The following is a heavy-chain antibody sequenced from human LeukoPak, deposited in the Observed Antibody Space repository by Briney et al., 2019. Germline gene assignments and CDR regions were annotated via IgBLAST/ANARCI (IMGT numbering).Heavy chain of an antibody. D-gene: IGHD1-26*01. CDR3: ARGGSYLSAFDI. J-gene: IGHJ3*02. CDR2: IYYSGST. Sequence: PSETLSLTCTVSGGSISSYYWSWLRQPPGKGLEWIGYIYYSGSTNYNPSLKSRVTISVDTSKNQFSLKLSSVTAADTAVYYCARGGSYLSAFDIWGQGTMVTVSS. CDR1: GGSISSYY. V-gene: IGHV4-59*12.